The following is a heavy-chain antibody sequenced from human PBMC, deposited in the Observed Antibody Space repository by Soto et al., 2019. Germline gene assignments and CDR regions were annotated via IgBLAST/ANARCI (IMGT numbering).Heavy chain of an antibody. D-gene: IGHD2-2*01. CDR1: GGSISSSNW. V-gene: IGHV4-4*02. Sequence: VQLHESGPGLVKPSGTLSLTCAVSGGSISSSNWWSWVRPPPGKGLEWLGEIYHSGGTNDNPSPESRVTISVDTSKIQFSLKLSSVTAADTAVYYCASLPATSDFDYWGQGTLVTVSS. CDR2: IYHSGGT. J-gene: IGHJ4*02. CDR3: ASLPATSDFDY.